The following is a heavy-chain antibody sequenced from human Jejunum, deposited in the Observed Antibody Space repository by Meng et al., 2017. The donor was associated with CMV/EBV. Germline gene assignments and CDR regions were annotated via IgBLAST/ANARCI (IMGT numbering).Heavy chain of an antibody. CDR3: ARDGGTTVATYIDF. Sequence: ASGFTFSDYYMSWIRQAPGKGLEWVTSLYSGGATYYTHSVVGRFTVSRDTSKNTLYLQMNNLRTDDSAIYYCARDGGTTVATYIDFWGQGSLVTVSS. J-gene: IGHJ4*02. V-gene: IGHV3-53*05. CDR2: LYSGGAT. CDR1: GFTFSDYY. D-gene: IGHD4-23*01.